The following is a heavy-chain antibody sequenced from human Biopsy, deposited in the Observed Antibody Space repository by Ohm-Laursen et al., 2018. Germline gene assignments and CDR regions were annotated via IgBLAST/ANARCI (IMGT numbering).Heavy chain of an antibody. J-gene: IGHJ3*02. CDR1: GSFISTYY. Sequence: SDTLSLTCTVPGSFISTYYWNWIRQPAGKALEWIGRIYNTGSTNYNPSLQSRVTMSVDTSKNQFSLKMSSVTAADTAVYYCARDLPYYENSGYGAFDMWGRGTMVTVSS. CDR2: IYNTGST. V-gene: IGHV4-4*07. D-gene: IGHD3-22*01. CDR3: ARDLPYYENSGYGAFDM.